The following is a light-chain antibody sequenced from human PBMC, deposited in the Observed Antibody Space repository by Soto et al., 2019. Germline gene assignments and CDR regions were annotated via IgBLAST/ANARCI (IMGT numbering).Light chain of an antibody. J-gene: IGKJ4*01. CDR2: GAS. V-gene: IGKV1-12*01. Sequence: DIQMTQSPSSVSASVGDRVIISCRASQAFSNLLAWYQQKPGKAPKLLIYGASTLQGGVPSRFSGSESGTEFTLPISSVQPEDCATYYFQQATTFPLTFGGGTKVDIK. CDR1: QAFSNL. CDR3: QQATTFPLT.